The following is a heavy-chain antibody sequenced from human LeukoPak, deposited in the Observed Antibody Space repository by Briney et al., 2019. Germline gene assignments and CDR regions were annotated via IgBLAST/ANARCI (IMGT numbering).Heavy chain of an antibody. CDR2: IYYGGST. V-gene: IGHV4-39*07. Sequence: ASETLSLTCTVSGGSFSSSSYYWGWIRQPPGQGLEWIGSIYYGGSTYYNPSLKSRVTISVDTSKNQFSLKLSSVTAADTAVYYCAREEVVVVPAAIENWFDPWGQGTLVTVSS. CDR3: AREEVVVVPAAIENWFDP. J-gene: IGHJ5*02. CDR1: GGSFSSSSYY. D-gene: IGHD2-2*02.